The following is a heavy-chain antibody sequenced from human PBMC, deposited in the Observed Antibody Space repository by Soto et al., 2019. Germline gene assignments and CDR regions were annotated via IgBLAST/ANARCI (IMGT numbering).Heavy chain of an antibody. CDR3: GRVAVEMATTHVFDY. J-gene: IGHJ4*02. CDR2: ISYDGSNK. Sequence: QVQLVESGGGVVQPGRSLRISCAASGFTFSTYAMHWVRQAPGKGLEWVAVISYDGSNKYYADSVKGRFTISRDNSKNTLYLQMNSLRAEDTAVYYCGRVAVEMATTHVFDYWGQGTLVTVSS. CDR1: GFTFSTYA. D-gene: IGHD5-12*01. V-gene: IGHV3-30-3*01.